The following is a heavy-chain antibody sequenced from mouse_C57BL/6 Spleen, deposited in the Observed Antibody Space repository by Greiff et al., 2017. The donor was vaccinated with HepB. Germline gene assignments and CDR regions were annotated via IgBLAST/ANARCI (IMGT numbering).Heavy chain of an antibody. CDR3: ARWGNDYDKGDY. Sequence: VKPGASVKISCKASGYAFSSSWMNWVKQRPGKGLEWIGRIYPGDGDTNYNGKFKGKATLTADKSSSTAYMQLSSLTSEDSAVYFCARWGNDYDKGDYWGQGTTLTVSS. CDR2: IYPGDGDT. V-gene: IGHV1-82*01. D-gene: IGHD2-4*01. CDR1: GYAFSSSW. J-gene: IGHJ2*01.